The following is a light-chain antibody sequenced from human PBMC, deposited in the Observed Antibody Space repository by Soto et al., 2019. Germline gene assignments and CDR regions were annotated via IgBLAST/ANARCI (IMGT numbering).Light chain of an antibody. V-gene: IGLV1-51*02. CDR2: ENN. CDR3: GAWDSSLTTGV. J-gene: IGLJ2*01. Sequence: QSVLTQLPSVSAAPGQKVTISCSGTNSNIGNNYVSWYQQLPGTAPKLLIYENNKRPSGIPDRFFGSKSGTSATLGITGLQTGDEADYYCGAWDSSLTTGVFGGGTKLTVL. CDR1: NSNIGNNY.